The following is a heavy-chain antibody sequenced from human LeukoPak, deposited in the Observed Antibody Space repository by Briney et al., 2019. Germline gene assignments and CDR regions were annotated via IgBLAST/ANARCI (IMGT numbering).Heavy chain of an antibody. CDR1: GFTFSSYS. D-gene: IGHD3-10*01. J-gene: IGHJ3*02. Sequence: GGSLRLSCAASGFTFSSYSMNWVRQAPGKGLEWVSSISSSSSYIYYADSVKGRFTISRDNAKNSLYLQMNSLRAEDTAVYYCARFGFGELCDAFDIWGQGTMVTVSS. CDR3: ARFGFGELCDAFDI. V-gene: IGHV3-21*01. CDR2: ISSSSSYI.